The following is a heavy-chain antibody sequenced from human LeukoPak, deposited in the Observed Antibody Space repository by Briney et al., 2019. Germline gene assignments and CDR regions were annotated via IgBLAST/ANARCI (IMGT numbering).Heavy chain of an antibody. V-gene: IGHV3-23*01. CDR2: ISDSGDYT. CDR1: GFTFTSHD. CDR3: AKDTSIGKYCTNGVCSPFDY. Sequence: PGGSLRLSCAASGFTFTSHDMNWVRQAPGQGLEWVSVISDSGDYTSYADSVRGRFTISRDNSRNTLYLQMISLRPEDTAVYYCAKDTSIGKYCTNGVCSPFDYWGQGTLVTVSS. D-gene: IGHD2-8*01. J-gene: IGHJ4*02.